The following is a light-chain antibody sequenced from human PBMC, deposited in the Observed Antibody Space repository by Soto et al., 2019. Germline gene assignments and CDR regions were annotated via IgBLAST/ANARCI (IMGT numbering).Light chain of an antibody. Sequence: EIILTQSPDTLSLSPGERATLSCRASQTVISNYLAWCQQRPGQAPRLLIYGASTRAAGIPDRFSGSGSGTEFTLTISSLQSEDFAVYYCQQRNYWLSFGGGTKVDIK. CDR1: QTVISNY. V-gene: IGKV3D-20*02. CDR2: GAS. CDR3: QQRNYWLS. J-gene: IGKJ4*01.